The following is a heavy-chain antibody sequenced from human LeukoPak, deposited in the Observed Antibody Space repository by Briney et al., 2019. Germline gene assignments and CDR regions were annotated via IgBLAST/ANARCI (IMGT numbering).Heavy chain of an antibody. CDR3: ARGFGYSSGWNNYYYGMDV. J-gene: IGHJ6*02. D-gene: IGHD6-19*01. V-gene: IGHV3-13*01. CDR2: IGTAGDT. Sequence: GGSLRLSCAASGFTFSSYDMHWVRQATGKGLEWVSAIGTAGDTYYPGSVKGRFTISRENAKNSLYLQMNSLRAGDTAVYYCARGFGYSSGWNNYYYGMDVWGLGTTVTVSS. CDR1: GFTFSSYD.